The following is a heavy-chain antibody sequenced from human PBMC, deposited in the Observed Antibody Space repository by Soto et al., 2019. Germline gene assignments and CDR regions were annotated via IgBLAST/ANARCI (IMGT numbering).Heavy chain of an antibody. CDR1: GGTFSSYA. CDR3: ARDLDPRDSSGWYIMRFDY. J-gene: IGHJ4*02. CDR2: IIPIFGTA. V-gene: IGHV1-69*13. D-gene: IGHD6-19*01. Sequence: SVKVSCKASGGTFSSYAISWVRQAPGQGLEWMGGIIPIFGTANYAQKFQGRVTITADESTSTAYMELSSLRSEDTAVYYCARDLDPRDSSGWYIMRFDYWGQGTLVTVSS.